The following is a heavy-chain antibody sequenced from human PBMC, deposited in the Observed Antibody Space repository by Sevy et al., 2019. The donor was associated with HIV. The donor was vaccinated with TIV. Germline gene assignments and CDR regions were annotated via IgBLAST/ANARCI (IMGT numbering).Heavy chain of an antibody. Sequence: GGSLRLSCAVSGFSFDSYGMTWVRQAPGKGLEWVSGISGSGTRTYYADSVKGRFTVSRDKAKNTLYYQMNSLRAEDTAVYYCASQLGIGAFDIWGQGTMVTVSS. CDR1: GFSFDSYG. V-gene: IGHV3-23*01. J-gene: IGHJ3*02. D-gene: IGHD7-27*01. CDR3: ASQLGIGAFDI. CDR2: ISGSGTRT.